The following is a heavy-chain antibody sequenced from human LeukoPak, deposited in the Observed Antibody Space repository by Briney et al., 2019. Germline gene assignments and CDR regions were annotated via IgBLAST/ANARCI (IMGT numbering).Heavy chain of an antibody. CDR3: ARGQGPGDSYNWRADY. V-gene: IGHV3-30*04. J-gene: IGHJ4*02. D-gene: IGHD5-24*01. CDR1: GFTFSSYA. Sequence: GGSLRLSCAASGFTFSSYAMHWVRQAPGKGLEWVAVISYDGSNKYYADSVKGRFTISRDNSKNTLYLQMNSLRAEDTAVYYCARGQGPGDSYNWRADYWGQGTLVTVSS. CDR2: ISYDGSNK.